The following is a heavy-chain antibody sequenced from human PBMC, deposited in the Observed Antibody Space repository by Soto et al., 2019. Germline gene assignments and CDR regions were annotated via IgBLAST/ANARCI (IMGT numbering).Heavy chain of an antibody. CDR2: ISAYNGNT. CDR3: ARDTSSGGAEYYYGMDV. Sequence: GASVKVSCKASGYTFTSYGISWVRQAPGQGLEWMGWISAYNGNTNYAQKLQGRVTMTTGTSTSTAYMELRSLRSDDTAVYYCARDTSSGGAEYYYGMDVWGQGTTVTVSS. D-gene: IGHD6-19*01. CDR1: GYTFTSYG. V-gene: IGHV1-18*01. J-gene: IGHJ6*02.